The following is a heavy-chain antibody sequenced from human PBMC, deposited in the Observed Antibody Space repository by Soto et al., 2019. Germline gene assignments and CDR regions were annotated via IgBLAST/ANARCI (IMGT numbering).Heavy chain of an antibody. CDR3: ARLGRFLEWLSPFDY. CDR1: GGSISSGGYS. CDR2: IYHSGST. J-gene: IGHJ4*02. V-gene: IGHV4-30-2*01. D-gene: IGHD3-3*01. Sequence: PSETLSLTCAVSGGSISSGGYSWSWIRQPPGKGLEWIGYIYHSGSTYYNPSLKSRVTISVDRSKNQFSLKLSSVTAADTAVYYCARLGRFLEWLSPFDYWGQGTLVTVSS.